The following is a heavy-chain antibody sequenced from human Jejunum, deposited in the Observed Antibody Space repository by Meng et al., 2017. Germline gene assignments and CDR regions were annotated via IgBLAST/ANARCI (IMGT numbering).Heavy chain of an antibody. CDR3: ARMAYCDDFDI. J-gene: IGHJ3*02. D-gene: IGHD3-16*01. Sequence: GESLKISCKGSGYTFGSYGIAWVRQMPGKGLEWVGVIYPGESDTRYGASFQGQVTISSDKSNSTAYLQWSSLKASDSAMYYCARMAYCDDFDIWGQGTMVTVSS. CDR1: GYTFGSYG. V-gene: IGHV5-51*01. CDR2: IYPGESDT.